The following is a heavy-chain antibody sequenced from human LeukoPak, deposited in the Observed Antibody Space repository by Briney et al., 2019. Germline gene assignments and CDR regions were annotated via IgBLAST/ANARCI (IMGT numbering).Heavy chain of an antibody. CDR3: ARVTTHDAFDI. CDR2: IYYSGST. J-gene: IGHJ3*02. D-gene: IGHD4-11*01. Sequence: SETLSLTCTVSGGSISSYYWSWIRQPPGKGLEWLGYIYYSGSTNYNPSLKSRVTISVDTSKNQFSLKLSSVTAADTAVYYCARVTTHDAFDIWGQGTMVTVSS. CDR1: GGSISSYY. V-gene: IGHV4-59*01.